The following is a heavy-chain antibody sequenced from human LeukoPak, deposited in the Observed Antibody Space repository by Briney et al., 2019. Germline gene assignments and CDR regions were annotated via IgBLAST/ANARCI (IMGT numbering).Heavy chain of an antibody. J-gene: IGHJ4*02. CDR3: ARLGYSSSWEPLYYFDY. V-gene: IGHV1-46*01. D-gene: IGHD6-13*01. Sequence: VASVKVSCKASGYTFTGYYMHWVRQAPGQGLEWMGIINPSGGSTSYAQKFQGRVTMTRDMSTSTVYMELSSLRSEDTAVYYCARLGYSSSWEPLYYFDYWGQGTLVTVSS. CDR2: INPSGGST. CDR1: GYTFTGYY.